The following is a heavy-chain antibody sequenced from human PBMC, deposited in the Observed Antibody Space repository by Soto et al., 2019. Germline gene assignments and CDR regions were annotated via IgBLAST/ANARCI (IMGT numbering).Heavy chain of an antibody. D-gene: IGHD2-2*01. CDR2: ITASADTT. CDR3: AKVRPLRDCTSTSCLGAFDI. CDR1: ALTFRSYA. Sequence: EEQLLESGGGLVRPGGPLRLSCAASALTFRSYAMSWVRQAPGKGLEWASAITASADTTYYADSVKGRFTISRDNSKNTLYLRMNSLRAEDTAVYYCAKVRPLRDCTSTSCLGAFDIWGQGTMVTVS. V-gene: IGHV3-23*01. J-gene: IGHJ3*02.